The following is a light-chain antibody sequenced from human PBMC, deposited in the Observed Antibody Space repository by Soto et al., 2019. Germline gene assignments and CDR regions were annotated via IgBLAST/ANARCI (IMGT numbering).Light chain of an antibody. V-gene: IGKV3-11*01. Sequence: DIMLTQSPAILSLSPGESATLSCRASQSLGHFLVWYQQKPGQAPRLLISDASKRATGIPARFSGSGSGTDFTLSINSLQPEDSAVYYCQQRSNWPPITFGQGTRLEI. J-gene: IGKJ5*01. CDR1: QSLGHF. CDR3: QQRSNWPPIT. CDR2: DAS.